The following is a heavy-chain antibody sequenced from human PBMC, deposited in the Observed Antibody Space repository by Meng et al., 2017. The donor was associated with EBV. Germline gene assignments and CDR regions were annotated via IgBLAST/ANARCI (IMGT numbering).Heavy chain of an antibody. D-gene: IGHD3-22*01. J-gene: IGHJ4*02. V-gene: IGHV1-18*01. CDR3: ARDGRLYDTPSPFDY. CDR1: GYTFTSYG. CDR2: ISAYNGNT. Sequence: RVQSGAVLKKPGAQVMVSCNASGYTFTSYGISGVRQAPGQGLEWMGWISAYNGNTNYAQKLQGRVTMTTDTSTSTAYMELRSLRSDDTAVYYCARDGRLYDTPSPFDYWGQGTLVTVSS.